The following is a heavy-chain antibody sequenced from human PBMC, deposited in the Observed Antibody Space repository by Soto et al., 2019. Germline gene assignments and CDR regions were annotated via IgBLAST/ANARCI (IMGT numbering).Heavy chain of an antibody. J-gene: IGHJ1*01. CDR3: AKDMSYDFWSGDFQH. Sequence: GGSLRLSCAASGFTFDDYAMHWVRQAPGKGLEWVSGISWNSGSIGYADSVKGRFTISRDNAKNSLYLQMNSLRAEDTALYYCAKDMSYDFWSGDFQHWGQGTLVTVSS. CDR1: GFTFDDYA. D-gene: IGHD3-3*01. CDR2: ISWNSGSI. V-gene: IGHV3-9*01.